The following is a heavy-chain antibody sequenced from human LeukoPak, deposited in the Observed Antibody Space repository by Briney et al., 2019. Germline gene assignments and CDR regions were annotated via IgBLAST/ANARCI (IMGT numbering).Heavy chain of an antibody. CDR1: GGSFSDDC. V-gene: IGHV4-34*01. J-gene: IGHJ4*02. CDR3: ARGLSSGWVDY. CDR2: NTQSGRT. D-gene: IGHD6-19*01. Sequence: SETLSLTRAAYGGSFSDDCWTWIRQPPGKGLEWIGENTQSGRTNYNPSLKSRVTISVDTSKHQFSLNLSSVTAADTAVYYCARGLSSGWVDYWGQGTLVTVSS.